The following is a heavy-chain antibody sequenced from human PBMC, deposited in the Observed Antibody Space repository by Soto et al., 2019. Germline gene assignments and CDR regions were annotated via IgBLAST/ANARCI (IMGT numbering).Heavy chain of an antibody. CDR3: ARKFYYAGSNYRDVLDS. J-gene: IGHJ4*02. Sequence: EVQLLESGGGLVQPGGSLRLSCVASGFTFSRFAMRWVRQAPGKGLEWVSAIAVSGGTFYPDSVKGRFIISRDNSKNTLYLQRNSLRAEDTAVYYCARKFYYAGSNYRDVLDSGGKGTLLTVSS. CDR2: IAVSGGT. CDR1: GFTFSRFA. D-gene: IGHD3-22*01. V-gene: IGHV3-23*01.